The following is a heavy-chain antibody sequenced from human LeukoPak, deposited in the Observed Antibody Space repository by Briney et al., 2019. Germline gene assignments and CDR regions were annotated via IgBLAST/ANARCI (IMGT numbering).Heavy chain of an antibody. J-gene: IGHJ6*03. Sequence: PSETLSLTCTVSGGSISSYYWSWIRQPPGKGLEWIGYIYYSGSTNYNPSLKSRVTISVDTSKNQFSLKLSSVTAADTAVYYCARGYEYSSSWYGYYYYYYYMDVWGKGTTVTVSS. CDR1: GGSISSYY. V-gene: IGHV4-59*01. D-gene: IGHD6-13*01. CDR2: IYYSGST. CDR3: ARGYEYSSSWYGYYYYYYYMDV.